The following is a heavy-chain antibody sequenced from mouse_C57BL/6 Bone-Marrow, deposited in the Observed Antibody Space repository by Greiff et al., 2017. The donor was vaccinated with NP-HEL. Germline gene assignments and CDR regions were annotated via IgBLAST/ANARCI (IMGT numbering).Heavy chain of an antibody. V-gene: IGHV1-54*01. D-gene: IGHD6-1*01. CDR1: GYAFTNYL. CDR2: INPGSGGT. CDR3: ARSYRQHFDY. Sequence: QVQLQQSGAELVRPGTSVKVSCKASGYAFTNYLIEWVKQRPGQGLEWIGVINPGSGGTNYNEKFKGKATLTADKSSSTAYMQLSSLTSEDSAVYCCARSYRQHFDYGGQGTTLTVSS. J-gene: IGHJ2*01.